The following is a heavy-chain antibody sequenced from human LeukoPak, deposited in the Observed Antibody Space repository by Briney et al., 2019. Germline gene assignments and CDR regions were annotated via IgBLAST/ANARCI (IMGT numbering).Heavy chain of an antibody. V-gene: IGHV3-30-3*01. CDR3: ARIFDSSGFDY. Sequence: GSLRLSCAAPGFTFSSFAMHWVRQAPGKGLGWVAVISYDGSNKYYADSVKGRFTISRDNSKNTLYLQMNSLRAEDTAVYYCARIFDSSGFDYWGQGTLVTVSS. CDR1: GFTFSSFA. CDR2: ISYDGSNK. D-gene: IGHD3-22*01. J-gene: IGHJ4*02.